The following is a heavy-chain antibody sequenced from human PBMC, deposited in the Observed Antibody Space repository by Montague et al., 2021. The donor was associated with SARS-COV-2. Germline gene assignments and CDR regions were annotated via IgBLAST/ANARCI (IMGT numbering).Heavy chain of an antibody. Sequence: SLRLSCAASGFTFDDYAMHWVRQAPGKGLEWVSGISWNSGSIGYADSVKGRFTISRDNAKNSLYLQMNSLRAEDTALYHCVKAGSYYKEAYYFDYWGQGTLVTVSS. CDR2: ISWNSGSI. J-gene: IGHJ4*02. V-gene: IGHV3-9*01. D-gene: IGHD3-10*01. CDR1: GFTFDDYA. CDR3: VKAGSYYKEAYYFDY.